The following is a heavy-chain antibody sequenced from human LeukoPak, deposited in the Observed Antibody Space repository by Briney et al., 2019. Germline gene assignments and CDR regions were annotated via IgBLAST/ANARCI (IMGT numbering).Heavy chain of an antibody. CDR1: GFGLSSYT. CDR3: AKGKTAMVTVGLDY. V-gene: IGHV3-48*01. Sequence: GGSLRLSCVASGFGLSSYTMKWVRQAPGKGLEWLSHISPTSGTISYADSVKGRFTISRDNSKNTLYLQMNSLRAEDTAVYYCAKGKTAMVTVGLDYWGQGTLVTVSS. CDR2: ISPTSGTI. J-gene: IGHJ4*02. D-gene: IGHD5-18*01.